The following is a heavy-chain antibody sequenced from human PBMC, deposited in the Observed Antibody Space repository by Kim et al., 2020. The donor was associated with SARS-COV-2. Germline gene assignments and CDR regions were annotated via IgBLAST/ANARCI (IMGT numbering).Heavy chain of an antibody. D-gene: IGHD6-13*01. CDR3: ARDADSSSWYFTYYYGMDV. J-gene: IGHJ6*02. Sequence: RFTISRDNSKNTLYLQMNSLRAEDTAVYYCARDADSSSWYFTYYYGMDVWGQGTTVTVSS. V-gene: IGHV3-30*01.